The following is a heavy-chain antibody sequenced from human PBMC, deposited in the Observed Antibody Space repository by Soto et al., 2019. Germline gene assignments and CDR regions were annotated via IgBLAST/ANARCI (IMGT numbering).Heavy chain of an antibody. CDR2: ISGSGASR. CDR3: AKDIRQAGSCLDY. D-gene: IGHD2-15*01. J-gene: IGHJ4*02. Sequence: EVQLLESGGGLVQPGGSLRLSCAASGFTFSSYAMSWVRQVPGKGLEWVSTISGSGASRYYADSVEGRFTISRDNSKHTMHLQMNSLRAEDTAAYYCAKDIRQAGSCLDYWGQGILVTVSS. CDR1: GFTFSSYA. V-gene: IGHV3-23*01.